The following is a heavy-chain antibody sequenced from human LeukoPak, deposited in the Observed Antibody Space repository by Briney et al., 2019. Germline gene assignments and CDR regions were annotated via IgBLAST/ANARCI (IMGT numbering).Heavy chain of an antibody. D-gene: IGHD3-22*01. V-gene: IGHV1-69*05. CDR2: IIPIFGTA. CDR1: GGTFSSYA. CDR3: ARMIAVREGGVFYYYYMDV. Sequence: GSSVKVSCKASGGTFSSYAISWVRQAPGQGLEWMGGIIPIFGTANYAQKFQGRVTITTDESTSTAYMELSSLRSEDTAVYYCARMIAVREGGVFYYYYMDVWGKWTTVTVSS. J-gene: IGHJ6*03.